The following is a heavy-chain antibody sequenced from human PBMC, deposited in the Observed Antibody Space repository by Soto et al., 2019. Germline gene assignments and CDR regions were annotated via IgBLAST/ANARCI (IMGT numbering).Heavy chain of an antibody. CDR3: ARGGATAPYYYGMDV. CDR1: GYTFTSYG. CDR2: ISAYNGNT. V-gene: IGHV1-18*01. Sequence: ASVKVSCKASGYTFTSYGISWVRQAPGQGLKWMGWISAYNGNTNYAQKLQGRVTMTTDTSTSTAYMELRSLRSDDTAVYYCARGGATAPYYYGMDVWGQGTTVTVSS. D-gene: IGHD1-26*01. J-gene: IGHJ6*02.